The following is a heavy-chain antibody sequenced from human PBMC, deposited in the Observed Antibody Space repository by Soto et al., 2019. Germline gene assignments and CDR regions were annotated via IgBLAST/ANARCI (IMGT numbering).Heavy chain of an antibody. Sequence: SGPTLVNPTQTLTLTCTFSGFSLTTNGVGVGWIRQPPGKALQWLALIYWDDDKHYIPSLKNRLTITKDTSKNLVVLTMTNMDPMDTATYYCAHITYFDSPPFDYWGQVALVP. J-gene: IGHJ4*02. CDR1: GFSLTTNGVG. D-gene: IGHD3-9*01. CDR3: AHITYFDSPPFDY. V-gene: IGHV2-5*02. CDR2: IYWDDDK.